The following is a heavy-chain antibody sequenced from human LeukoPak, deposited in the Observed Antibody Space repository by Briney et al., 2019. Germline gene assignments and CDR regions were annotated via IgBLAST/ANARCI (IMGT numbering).Heavy chain of an antibody. CDR3: AREGDGDYRGYNYMDV. CDR1: GYSISSGYY. D-gene: IGHD4-17*01. V-gene: IGHV4-38-2*02. J-gene: IGHJ6*03. CDR2: IYHSGST. Sequence: SATLSLTCAVSGYSISSGYYWGWIRQPPGKGLEWIGSIYHSGSTYYNPSLKSRVTISVDTSKNQFSLKLSSVTAADTAVYYCAREGDGDYRGYNYMDVWGKGTTVTVSS.